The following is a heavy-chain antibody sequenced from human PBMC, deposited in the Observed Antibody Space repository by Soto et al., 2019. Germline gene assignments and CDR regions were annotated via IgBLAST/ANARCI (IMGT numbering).Heavy chain of an antibody. V-gene: IGHV4-4*02. J-gene: IGHJ4*02. D-gene: IGHD6-19*01. CDR2: IYHSGST. CDR3: ARVGSGWYQFDY. Sequence: PSETLSLTCAVSGGSISSSNCWTLVRQPPGRGLEWIGEIYHSGSTNYNPSLKSRVTISVDKSKNQFSLKLSSVTAADTAVYYCARVGSGWYQFDYWGQGTLVTVSS. CDR1: GGSISSSNC.